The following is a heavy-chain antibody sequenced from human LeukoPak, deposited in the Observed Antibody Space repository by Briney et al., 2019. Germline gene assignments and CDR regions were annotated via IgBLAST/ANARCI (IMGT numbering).Heavy chain of an antibody. CDR2: INSDGYSI. J-gene: IGHJ4*02. Sequence: GGSLRLSCAASGFTFSGYWMHWVRQAPGKGLVWVSRINSDGYSITYADSVKGRFTISRDYSTNTADLQMNNLRAEDTALYYCATGQMFTSGGFDYWGRGTLAIVSS. D-gene: IGHD6-19*01. CDR1: GFTFSGYW. CDR3: ATGQMFTSGGFDY. V-gene: IGHV3-74*03.